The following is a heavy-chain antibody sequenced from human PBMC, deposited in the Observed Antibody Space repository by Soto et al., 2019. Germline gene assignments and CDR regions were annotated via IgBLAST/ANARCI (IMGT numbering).Heavy chain of an antibody. Sequence: SETLSLTCTVSGGSISSSSYYWGWIRQPPGKGLEWIGSIYYSGSTYYNPSLKSRVTISVDTSKNQFSLKLSSVTAADTAVYYCARRIAGAFDAFDIWRQGTRLTVSS. CDR3: ARRIAGAFDAFDI. V-gene: IGHV4-39*01. CDR2: IYYSGST. CDR1: GGSISSSSYY. J-gene: IGHJ3*02. D-gene: IGHD1-26*01.